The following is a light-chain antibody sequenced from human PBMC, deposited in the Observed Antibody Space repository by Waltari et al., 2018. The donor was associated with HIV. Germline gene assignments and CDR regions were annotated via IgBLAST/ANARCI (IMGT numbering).Light chain of an antibody. J-gene: IGKJ4*01. CDR1: QDIDTY. CDR3: QQLKSYPLT. Sequence: DIQLTQSPALLSASVGDRVTISCRASQDIDTYLAWYHQKPGKAPKLLIYAASTLQAGVSSRFSGSGSGTEFALTIGGPQPDDFATYYCQQLKSYPLTFGGGTTVDI. V-gene: IGKV1-9*01. CDR2: AAS.